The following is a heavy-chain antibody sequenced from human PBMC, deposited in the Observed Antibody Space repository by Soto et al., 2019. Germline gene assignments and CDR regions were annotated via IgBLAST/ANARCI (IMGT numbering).Heavy chain of an antibody. D-gene: IGHD3-10*01. Sequence: ELQLVQSGAEVKKSGESLKITCKGSGYNFHTHWIGCVRQLPGKGLEWMGRINPTDSRSTYSTSFRGHVTLSIDTYISTADMQWSSLRASDTAMYYCRSNGFDYHDFEYWGQGTIVTVSS. CDR1: GYNFHTHW. V-gene: IGHV5-10-1*03. CDR3: RSNGFDYHDFEY. J-gene: IGHJ4*02. CDR2: INPTDSRS.